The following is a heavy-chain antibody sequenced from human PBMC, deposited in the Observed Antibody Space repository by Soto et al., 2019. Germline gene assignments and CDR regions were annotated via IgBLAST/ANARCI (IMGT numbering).Heavy chain of an antibody. CDR2: IYYSGST. CDR1: GGSISSGGYY. V-gene: IGHV4-31*03. CDR3: ARDLYDFWSGYTWGMDV. Sequence: NPSETLSLTCTVSGGSISSGGYYWSWIRQHPGKGLEWIGYIYYSGSTYYNPSLKSRVTISVDTSKNQFSLKLSSVTAADTAVYYCARDLYDFWSGYTWGMDVWGQGTTVTV. J-gene: IGHJ6*02. D-gene: IGHD3-3*01.